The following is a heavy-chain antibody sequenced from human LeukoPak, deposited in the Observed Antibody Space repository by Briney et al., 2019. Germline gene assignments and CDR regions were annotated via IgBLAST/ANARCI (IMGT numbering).Heavy chain of an antibody. CDR3: ARDSGNYLDAFDI. D-gene: IGHD1-26*01. CDR1: GFTFSRHS. CDR2: ISTSSSYI. Sequence: NPGGSLRLSCAGSGFTFSRHSMNWVRQAPGKGLEWVSSISTSSSYIYYADSVKGRFTISRDNARNSLFLQMNSLRAEDTAVYYCARDSGNYLDAFDIWGQGTMVTVSS. J-gene: IGHJ3*02. V-gene: IGHV3-21*01.